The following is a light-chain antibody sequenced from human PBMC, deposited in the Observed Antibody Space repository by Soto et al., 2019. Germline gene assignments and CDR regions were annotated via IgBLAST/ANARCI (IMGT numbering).Light chain of an antibody. CDR1: QAIGND. V-gene: IGKV1-6*01. CDR3: LQDYNYPLT. Sequence: AIQMTQSPSSLSASVGDRVTITCRASQAIGNDLTWYQQKPGKAPNLLIFAASSLQSGVPSRFSGSGSGTDFTLTISSLQPEDFATYYCLQDYNYPLTFGQGTKLEI. CDR2: AAS. J-gene: IGKJ2*01.